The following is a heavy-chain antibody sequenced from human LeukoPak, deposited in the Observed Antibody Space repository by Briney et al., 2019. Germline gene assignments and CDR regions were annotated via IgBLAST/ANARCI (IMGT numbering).Heavy chain of an antibody. CDR2: TYYRSKWYN. CDR3: ARDVGTTGWHTFDY. D-gene: IGHD3-9*01. V-gene: IGHV6-1*01. J-gene: IGHJ4*02. CDR1: GDSVSSNNGA. Sequence: SPTLSLTCAISGDSVSSNNGAWNWIRQSPSRGLEWLGRTYYRSKWYNEYAESLISRITISPVTSKNQFSLQLYSVTPEDTAVYYCARDVGTTGWHTFDYWGQGTLVTVSS.